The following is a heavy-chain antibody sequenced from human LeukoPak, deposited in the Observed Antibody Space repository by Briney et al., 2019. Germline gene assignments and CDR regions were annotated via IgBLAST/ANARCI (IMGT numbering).Heavy chain of an antibody. Sequence: PSETLSLTCTVSGGSISSYYWSWIRQPPGKGLEWIGYIYYSGSTNYNPSLKSRVTISVDTSKNQFSLKLSPVTAADTAVCYCARGHEYVDTAMANWGQGTLVTVSS. CDR2: IYYSGST. D-gene: IGHD5-18*01. J-gene: IGHJ4*02. CDR3: ARGHEYVDTAMAN. CDR1: GGSISSYY. V-gene: IGHV4-59*01.